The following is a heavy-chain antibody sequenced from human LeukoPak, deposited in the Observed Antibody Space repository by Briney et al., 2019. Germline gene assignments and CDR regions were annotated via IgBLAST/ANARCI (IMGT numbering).Heavy chain of an antibody. Sequence: SETLSLTCTVSGGSISSSSYYWSWIRQPAGKGLEWIGRIYTSGSTNYNPSLKSRVTISVDTSKNQFSLKLSSVTAADTAVYYCARDAGATTVVWGQGTLVTVSS. CDR3: ARDAGATTVV. V-gene: IGHV4-61*02. CDR2: IYTSGST. D-gene: IGHD1-26*01. J-gene: IGHJ4*02. CDR1: GGSISSSSYY.